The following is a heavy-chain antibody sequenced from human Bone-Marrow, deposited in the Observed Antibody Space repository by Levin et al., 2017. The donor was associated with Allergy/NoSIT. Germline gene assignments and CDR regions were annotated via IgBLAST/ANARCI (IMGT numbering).Heavy chain of an antibody. CDR2: ISVYDGNT. Sequence: GESLKISCKASGYTFSNYGITWVRQAPGQGLEWMGWISVYDGNTKYPQRFQDRVTMTTDTSANLAYMELRGLRSDDTAIYYCAREESGYNFGGLDYWGQGTLITVSS. J-gene: IGHJ4*02. V-gene: IGHV1-18*01. D-gene: IGHD5-12*01. CDR3: AREESGYNFGGLDY. CDR1: GYTFSNYG.